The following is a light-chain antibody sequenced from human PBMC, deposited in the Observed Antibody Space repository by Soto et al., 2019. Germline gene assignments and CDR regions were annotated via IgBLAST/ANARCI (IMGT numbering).Light chain of an antibody. CDR3: LLSYSGTRLV. J-gene: IGLJ2*01. CDR1: TGAVTGGHY. Sequence: AVVTQEPSLTVSPGGTVTLTCGSSTGAVTGGHYPYWLQQKPGQAPRTLIYDTSNKHSWTPARFSGSLLGGKAALTLSGAQPEDEAEYYCLLSYSGTRLVFGGGTKLTVL. CDR2: DTS. V-gene: IGLV7-46*01.